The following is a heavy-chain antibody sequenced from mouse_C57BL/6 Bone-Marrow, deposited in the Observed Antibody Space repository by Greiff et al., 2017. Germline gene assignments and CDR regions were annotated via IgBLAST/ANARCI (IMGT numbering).Heavy chain of an antibody. CDR2: INPYNGGT. Sequence: EVLLVESGPVLVKPGASVKMSCKASGYTFTDYYMNWVKQRPGKSLEWIGVINPYNGGTSYNQKFKGKATLTVDKSSSTAYMELHSLTSEDSAVYYCARMGSSYYAMDYWGQGTSVTVSS. CDR3: ARMGSSYYAMDY. J-gene: IGHJ4*01. D-gene: IGHD1-3*01. CDR1: GYTFTDYY. V-gene: IGHV1-19*01.